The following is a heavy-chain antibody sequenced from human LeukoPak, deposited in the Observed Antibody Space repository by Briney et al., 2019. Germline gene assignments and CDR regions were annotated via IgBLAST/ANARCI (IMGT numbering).Heavy chain of an antibody. CDR3: ARGQNTYYYDSGSIWSN. CDR2: ISAYNGNT. D-gene: IGHD3-22*01. V-gene: IGHV1-18*01. CDR1: GYTFTSYG. J-gene: IGHJ4*02. Sequence: ASVKVSCKASGYTFTSYGISWVRQAPGQGLEGMGWISAYNGNTNYAQKLQGRVTMTTDTSTSTAYMELRSLRSEDTAVYYCARGQNTYYYDSGSIWSNWGQGTLVTVSS.